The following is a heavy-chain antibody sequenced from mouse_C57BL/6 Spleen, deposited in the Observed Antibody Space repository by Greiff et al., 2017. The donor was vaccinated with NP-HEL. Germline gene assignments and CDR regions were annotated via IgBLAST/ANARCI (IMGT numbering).Heavy chain of an antibody. CDR2: IDPSDSYT. Sequence: QVQLQQPGAELVKPGASVKLSCKASGYTFTSYWMQWVKQRPGQGLEWIGEIDPSDSYTNYTQKFKGKATLTVDTSSRTAYMQLSSLTSEDSAVYDCARGKYDGSHWYFDVWGTGTTVTVSS. V-gene: IGHV1-50*01. CDR3: ARGKYDGSHWYFDV. CDR1: GYTFTSYW. J-gene: IGHJ1*03. D-gene: IGHD1-1*01.